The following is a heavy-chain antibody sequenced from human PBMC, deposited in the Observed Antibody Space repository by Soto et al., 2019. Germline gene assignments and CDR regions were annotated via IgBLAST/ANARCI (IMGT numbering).Heavy chain of an antibody. CDR1: GGSISSSNW. CDR3: AKSSSSWGYFDY. V-gene: IGHV4-4*02. Sequence: SETLSLTCAVSGGSISSSNWWSWVRQPPGKGLEWIGEIYHSGSTNYNPSLKSRVTISVDKSKNQFSLKLSSVTAADTAVYYCAKSSSSWGYFDYWGQGTLVTVSS. D-gene: IGHD6-13*01. J-gene: IGHJ4*02. CDR2: IYHSGST.